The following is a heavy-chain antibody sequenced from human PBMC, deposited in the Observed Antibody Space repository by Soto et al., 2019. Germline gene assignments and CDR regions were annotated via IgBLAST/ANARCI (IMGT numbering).Heavy chain of an antibody. CDR2: ISPSGTT. CDR3: ARAPKVSGSAQTRPDF. J-gene: IGHJ4*02. V-gene: IGHV4-34*01. D-gene: IGHD6-6*01. Sequence: SETLSLTCALYSGSLSGYYWSWIRQPPGKGLEWIGEISPSGTTNYSPSLESRVSISVDTSKNQFSLNLTSLTAADTAVYYCARAPKVSGSAQTRPDFWGQGSLVTVSS. CDR1: SGSLSGYY.